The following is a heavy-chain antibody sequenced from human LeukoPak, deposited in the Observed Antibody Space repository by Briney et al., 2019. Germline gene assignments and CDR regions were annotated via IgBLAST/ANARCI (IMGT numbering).Heavy chain of an antibody. CDR1: GYSISSGYY. J-gene: IGHJ5*02. Sequence: SETLSLTCTVSGYSISSGYYWGWIRQPPGEGLEWIGSIYHSGSTYYNPSLKSRVTISVDTSKNQFSLKLSSVTAADTAVYYCAREANYYGSGSYYMEGNWFDPWGQGTLVTVSS. V-gene: IGHV4-38-2*02. CDR2: IYHSGST. D-gene: IGHD3-10*01. CDR3: AREANYYGSGSYYMEGNWFDP.